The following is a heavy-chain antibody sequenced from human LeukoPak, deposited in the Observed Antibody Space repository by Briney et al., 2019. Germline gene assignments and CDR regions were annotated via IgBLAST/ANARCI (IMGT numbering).Heavy chain of an antibody. CDR1: GGSISSYY. J-gene: IGHJ5*02. Sequence: SETLSLTCTVSGGSISSYYWSWIRQPPGKGLEWIGYIYYSGSTNYNPSLTSRVTISVDTSKNQFSLKLSSVTAADTAVYYCARDSSGYSRQNWFGPWGQGNLVTVSS. CDR3: ARDSSGYSRQNWFGP. D-gene: IGHD3-22*01. V-gene: IGHV4-59*01. CDR2: IYYSGST.